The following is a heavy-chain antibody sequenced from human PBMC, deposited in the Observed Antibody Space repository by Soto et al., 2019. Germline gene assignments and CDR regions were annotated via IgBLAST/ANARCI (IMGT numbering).Heavy chain of an antibody. D-gene: IGHD7-27*01. CDR2: ISYGGSP. V-gene: IGHV4-31*03. Sequence: QVQLQESGPGLVKPSQTLSLTCTVSGGSISTGGYYWSWIRQHPGTGLEWIGYISYGGSPYYNPSLQSRVSISMDTSKIQFSLCLSSVTAADTAVYDCSRTHGANISIYWGQGTLVTVSS. CDR1: GGSISTGGYY. J-gene: IGHJ4*02. CDR3: SRTHGANISIY.